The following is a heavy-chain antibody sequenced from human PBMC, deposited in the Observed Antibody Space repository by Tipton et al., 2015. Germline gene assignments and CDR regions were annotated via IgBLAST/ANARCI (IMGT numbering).Heavy chain of an antibody. D-gene: IGHD2-15*01. J-gene: IGHJ3*02. Sequence: TLSLTCTVSGGSISSYYWSWIRQSPGKGLEWIGYISYSGTTNYNPSLKSRVTISVDTSKNQFFLNLSSVTAADTAGYYCARTGYCSGGSCYFDAFDIWGRGTMVTVSS. V-gene: IGHV4-59*07. CDR1: GGSISSYY. CDR2: ISYSGTT. CDR3: ARTGYCSGGSCYFDAFDI.